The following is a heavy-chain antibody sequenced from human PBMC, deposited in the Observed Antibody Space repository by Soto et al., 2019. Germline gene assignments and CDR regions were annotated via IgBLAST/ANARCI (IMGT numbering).Heavy chain of an antibody. CDR3: ARSHSQSSSSRHNWFDP. CDR1: GGSISSGGYY. J-gene: IGHJ5*02. CDR2: IYYSGST. V-gene: IGHV4-31*03. D-gene: IGHD6-13*01. Sequence: SETLSLTCTVSGGSISSGGYYWSWIRQHPGKGLEWIGYIYYSGSTYYNPSLKSRVTISVDTSKNQFSLKLSSVTAADTAVYYCARSHSQSSSSRHNWFDPWGQGTLVTVSS.